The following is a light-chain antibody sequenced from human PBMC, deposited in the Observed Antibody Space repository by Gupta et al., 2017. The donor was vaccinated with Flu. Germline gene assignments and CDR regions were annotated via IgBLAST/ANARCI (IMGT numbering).Light chain of an antibody. CDR3: QQYKRSSIT. Sequence: DIVMTQSSEPLAVSLGERATINCKSSQSVLYSSNNKNYLAWYQQKPGQPPRLLIYWASTRESGVPDRFSGSGSGTDFTLTISSVQAEDVAVYYCQQYKRSSITFGQGTQLEIK. CDR2: WAS. V-gene: IGKV4-1*01. CDR1: QSVLYSSNNKNY. J-gene: IGKJ5*01.